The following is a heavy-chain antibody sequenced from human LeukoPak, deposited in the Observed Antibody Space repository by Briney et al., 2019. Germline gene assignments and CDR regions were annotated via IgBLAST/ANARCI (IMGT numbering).Heavy chain of an antibody. Sequence: GGSLRLSCAASGFTFSSYAMSWVRQAPGKGLEWVSAISASGGSTYYADSVKGRFTISRDNSQNTLYLQMNSLRAEDTAVYYCAKEGQLSSGYYYNYWGQGTLVTVSS. D-gene: IGHD3-22*01. J-gene: IGHJ4*02. CDR2: ISASGGST. CDR1: GFTFSSYA. V-gene: IGHV3-23*01. CDR3: AKEGQLSSGYYYNY.